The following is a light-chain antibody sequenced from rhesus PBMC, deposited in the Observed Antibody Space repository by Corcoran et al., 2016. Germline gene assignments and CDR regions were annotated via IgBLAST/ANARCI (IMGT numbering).Light chain of an antibody. V-gene: IGKV1-74*01. Sequence: DIQMTQSPSSLSASVGDRVSITCRASENVNNYLNWYQQKPGKAPKLLFYKASTLQSGVPSRFSGSGPGKDYTFTISSLQPEDVATYYCQHGYGTPWTFGQGTKVEIK. CDR2: KAS. CDR3: QHGYGTPWT. CDR1: ENVNNY. J-gene: IGKJ1*01.